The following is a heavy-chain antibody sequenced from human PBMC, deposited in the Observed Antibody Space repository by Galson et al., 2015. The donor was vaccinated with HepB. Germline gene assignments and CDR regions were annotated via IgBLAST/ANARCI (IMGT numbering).Heavy chain of an antibody. J-gene: IGHJ2*01. V-gene: IGHV1-69-2*01. Sequence: VKVSCKVSGYTFTDYYMHWVQQAPGKGLEWMGLVDPEDGETIYAEKFQGRVTITADTSTDTAYMELSSLRSEDTAVYYCATGDYDWYFDLWGRGTLVTVSS. CDR1: GYTFTDYY. CDR3: ATGDYDWYFDL. CDR2: VDPEDGET. D-gene: IGHD4-17*01.